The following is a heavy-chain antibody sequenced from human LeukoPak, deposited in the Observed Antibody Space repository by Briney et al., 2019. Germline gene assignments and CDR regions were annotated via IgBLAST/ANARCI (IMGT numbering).Heavy chain of an antibody. V-gene: IGHV3-23*01. J-gene: IGHJ4*02. CDR3: ALLGGLVPAENDY. D-gene: IGHD2-2*01. CDR1: GFTFTSYA. Sequence: GGSLRLSCAASGFTFTSYAMAWVRQAPGKGLEWVSAISGRGVNTHYADSVKGRFTISRDNSKNTLYLQMNSLRAEDTAVYYCALLGGLVPAENDYWGQGTLVTVSS. CDR2: ISGRGVNT.